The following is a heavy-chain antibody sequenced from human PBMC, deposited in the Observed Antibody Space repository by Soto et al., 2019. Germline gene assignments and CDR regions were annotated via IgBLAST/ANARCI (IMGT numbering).Heavy chain of an antibody. CDR3: ARDLSGYGYDY. J-gene: IGHJ4*02. D-gene: IGHD5-18*01. V-gene: IGHV3-30*04. CDR1: GFTFSSYA. CDR2: ISYDGSIK. Sequence: QVQLVESGGGVVQPGRSLKLSCADSGFTFSSYAMHWVRQAPGKGLEWVAIISYDGSIKYYADYVKGRFTISRDNSKNTLFQQMNSLRAEDTAVYYCARDLSGYGYDYWGQGTLVTVSS.